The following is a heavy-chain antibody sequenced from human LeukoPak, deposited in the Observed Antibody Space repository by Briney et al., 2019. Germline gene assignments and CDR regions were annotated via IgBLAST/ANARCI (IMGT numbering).Heavy chain of an antibody. V-gene: IGHV1-8*01. CDR1: GYTFTSYD. Sequence: GASVKVSCKASGYTFTSYDINWVRQATGQGLEWMGWMNPNSGNTGYAQKFQGRVTMTRNTSISTAYMELSSLRSEDTAVYYCARGAVAGTFYYYYYYMDVWGKGTTVTVSS. CDR2: MNPNSGNT. CDR3: ARGAVAGTFYYYYYYMDV. J-gene: IGHJ6*03. D-gene: IGHD6-19*01.